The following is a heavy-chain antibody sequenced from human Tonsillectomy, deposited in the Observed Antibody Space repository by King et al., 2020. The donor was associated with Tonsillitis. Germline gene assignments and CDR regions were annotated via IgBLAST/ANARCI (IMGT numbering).Heavy chain of an antibody. CDR2: ISGNGGST. CDR3: TKRRGGFQSDAFDI. D-gene: IGHD5-24*01. J-gene: IGHJ3*02. Sequence: VQLVESGGGLVQPGGSLRLSCAGSGYTFSGYAMSWVRQAPGKGLEWGSTISGNGGSTDDADSVKGRFTITRDNSKNTLYLQMDSLRAEDSAIYYCTKRRGGFQSDAFDIWGQGTVVTVSS. CDR1: GYTFSGYA. V-gene: IGHV3-23*04.